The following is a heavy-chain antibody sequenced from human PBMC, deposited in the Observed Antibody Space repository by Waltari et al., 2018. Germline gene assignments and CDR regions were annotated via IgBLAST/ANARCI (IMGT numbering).Heavy chain of an antibody. CDR1: GFTFSTYS. Sequence: EVQLVESGGGLVKPGGSLRLSCAASGFTFSTYSMAWVRQAPGRGLEWVSSISSTSYYINDANSVKGRCTISRDNAKNSLFLQMNSLKAEDTAVFYCARDPGDDQADPTAFDIWGQGTMVTVSS. CDR2: ISSTSYYI. V-gene: IGHV3-21*01. J-gene: IGHJ3*02. CDR3: ARDPGDDQADPTAFDI. D-gene: IGHD3-16*01.